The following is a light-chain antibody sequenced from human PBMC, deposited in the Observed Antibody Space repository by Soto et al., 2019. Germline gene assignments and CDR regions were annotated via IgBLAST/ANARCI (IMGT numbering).Light chain of an antibody. CDR1: GSDIGDYDY. CDR3: GSYTSTSTCV. V-gene: IGLV2-14*01. CDR2: EVS. Sequence: QSVLAQPASVSGSPGQSITISCTGTGSDIGDYDYVSWFQQHPGKAPKLIISEVSNRPSGVSNRFSGSKSDNTASLTISGLQAEDEADYYCGSYTSTSTCVFGTGTKVTVL. J-gene: IGLJ1*01.